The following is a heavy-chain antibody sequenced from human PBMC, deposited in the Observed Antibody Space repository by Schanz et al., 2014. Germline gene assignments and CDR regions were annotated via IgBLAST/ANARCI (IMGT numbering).Heavy chain of an antibody. Sequence: LVDPRGGFFQPFGPPLLPCTASGLPFSASFPSWVRQAPGKGPEWVANIKHDGSVKDYVDSVEGRFTISRDNAKRSLFLQMNSLRVEDTAVYYCARKMKLGVYGGKGHDSLDIWGQGTMVTVSS. CDR1: GLPFSASF. J-gene: IGHJ3*02. CDR2: IKHDGSVK. CDR3: ARKMKLGVYGGKGHDSLDI. V-gene: IGHV3-7*04. D-gene: IGHD4-17*01.